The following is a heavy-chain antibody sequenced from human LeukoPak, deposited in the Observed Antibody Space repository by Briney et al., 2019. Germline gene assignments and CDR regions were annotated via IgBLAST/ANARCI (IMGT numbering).Heavy chain of an antibody. CDR2: INPNSGGT. Sequence: ASVKVSCKASGYTFTGYYMHWVRQAPGQGLEWMGWINPNSGGTNYAQKFQGRVTMTRDTSISTAYMELSRLRSDDTAVYYCARDIGRGEGWFDPWGQGTLVTVSS. D-gene: IGHD2-21*01. V-gene: IGHV1-2*02. J-gene: IGHJ5*02. CDR3: ARDIGRGEGWFDP. CDR1: GYTFTGYY.